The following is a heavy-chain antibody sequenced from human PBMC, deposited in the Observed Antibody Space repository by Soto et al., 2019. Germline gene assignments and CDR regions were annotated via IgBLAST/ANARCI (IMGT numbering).Heavy chain of an antibody. Sequence: SETLSLTCTVPGGSITSSYWSWIRRPPGKGLEWIAYIYDTGISGYTPSTSYNPSLKSRVTMSVDTSKSQFSLKLTSVTAADTAVYCCARGEDAFFYYGLDVWGQGITVTVSS. V-gene: IGHV4-59*01. CDR3: ARGEDAFFYYGLDV. CDR2: IYDTGISGYTPST. CDR1: GGSITSSY. J-gene: IGHJ6*02.